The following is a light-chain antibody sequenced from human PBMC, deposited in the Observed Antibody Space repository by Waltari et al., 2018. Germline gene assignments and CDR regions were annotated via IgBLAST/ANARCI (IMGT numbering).Light chain of an antibody. V-gene: IGKV3-11*01. J-gene: IGKJ4*01. CDR3: QQRSNWPLT. CDR1: QSVSSY. Sequence: EIVLTQSPATLSLSPGERATLSCRASQSVSSYLAWYQQKPGQAPRLLIYDASNRATGIPARFSGSGSGIDFTLTISSLEPVDFAVYYCQQRSNWPLTFGGGTKVEIK. CDR2: DAS.